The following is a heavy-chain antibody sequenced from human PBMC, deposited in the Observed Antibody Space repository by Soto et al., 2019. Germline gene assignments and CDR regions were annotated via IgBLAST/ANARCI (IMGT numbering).Heavy chain of an antibody. J-gene: IGHJ6*02. Sequence: EVQLVESGGGLVQPGGSLRLSCAASGFTFSSYDMHWVRQPTGKGLEWVSAIGTAGEQYYPGSVEGRFTISRENAKNSLYLQMNSLRAEDTAVYYCARTYQDYYYYGMDVWGQGTTVTVSS. CDR1: GFTFSSYD. D-gene: IGHD2-2*01. CDR3: ARTYQDYYYYGMDV. CDR2: IGTAGEQ. V-gene: IGHV3-13*05.